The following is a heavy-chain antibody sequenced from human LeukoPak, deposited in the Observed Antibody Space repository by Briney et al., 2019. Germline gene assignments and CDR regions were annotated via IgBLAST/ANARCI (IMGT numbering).Heavy chain of an antibody. CDR1: GYTFTSYY. J-gene: IGHJ4*02. CDR3: ARDNRVGAAYY. D-gene: IGHD1-26*01. CDR2: INPSGGST. V-gene: IGHV1-46*01. Sequence: GASVKVSCKASGYTFTSYYMHWVRQAPGQGLEWMGIINPSGGSTSYAQKFQGRVTITADKSTSTAYMELSSLRSEDTAVYYCARDNRVGAAYYWGQGTLVTVSS.